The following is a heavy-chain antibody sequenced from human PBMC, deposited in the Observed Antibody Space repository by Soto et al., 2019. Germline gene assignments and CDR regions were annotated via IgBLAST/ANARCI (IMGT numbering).Heavy chain of an antibody. V-gene: IGHV3-30*03. CDR2: SSYDGRET. D-gene: IGHD3-10*01. Sequence: PGGSLRLSCAASDFDFSSYGIHWVRQAPGKGLEWVAASSYDGRETFYADSAKGRFTVSKEMSKNTAFLQMNALRHEDTAVYFCARDSGWPILNFDTWGHGTPVTVSS. CDR3: ARDSGWPILNFDT. CDR1: DFDFSSYG. J-gene: IGHJ4*01.